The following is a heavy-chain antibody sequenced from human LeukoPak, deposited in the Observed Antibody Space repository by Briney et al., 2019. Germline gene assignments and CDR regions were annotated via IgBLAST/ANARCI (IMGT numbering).Heavy chain of an antibody. CDR3: ARVHIVVVTAILEDAFDI. J-gene: IGHJ3*02. V-gene: IGHV4-59*12. CDR1: GGSINNYY. CDR2: IYYTGST. D-gene: IGHD2-21*02. Sequence: PSETLSLTCTVSGGSINNYYWSWVRQPPGAGLEWLAYIYYTGSTNYNPSLKTRLTISVDTSKNQFSLKLSSVTAADTAVYYCARVHIVVVTAILEDAFDIWGQGTMVTVSS.